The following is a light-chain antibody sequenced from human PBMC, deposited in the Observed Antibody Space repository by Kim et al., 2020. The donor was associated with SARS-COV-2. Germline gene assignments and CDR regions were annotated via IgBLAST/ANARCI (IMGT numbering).Light chain of an antibody. J-gene: IGKJ3*01. CDR2: GAS. Sequence: EIVLTQSPGTLSLSPGERATLSCRASHSVSSSYLAWYQQKPGQAPRLLIYGASSRATGIPDRFSGSGSETDFTLTISRLEPEDFAVYYCQQYGRSPFTFGPGTKVDIK. CDR3: QQYGRSPFT. CDR1: HSVSSSY. V-gene: IGKV3-20*01.